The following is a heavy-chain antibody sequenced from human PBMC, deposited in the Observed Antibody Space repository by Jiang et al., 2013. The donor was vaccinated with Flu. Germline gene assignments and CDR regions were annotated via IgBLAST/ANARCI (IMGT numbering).Heavy chain of an antibody. Sequence: RLSCAASGFTFSLYGMTWVRQAPGKGLEWVSSISGGGYSAYYADSVKGRFSVSRDNSKDTVYLQMNSLRAEDTAVYYCAKGYSSSWYEGEGRFDPWGQGTLVTVSS. V-gene: IGHV3-23*01. CDR1: GFTFSLYG. J-gene: IGHJ5*02. CDR3: AKGYSSSWYEGEGRFDP. D-gene: IGHD6-13*01. CDR2: ISGGGYSA.